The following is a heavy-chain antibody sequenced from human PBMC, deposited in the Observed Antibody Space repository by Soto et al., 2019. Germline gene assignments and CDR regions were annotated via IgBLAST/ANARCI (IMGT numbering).Heavy chain of an antibody. CDR2: IIPIFGTA. D-gene: IGHD3-22*01. Sequence: QVQLVQSGAEVKKPGSSVKVSCKASGGTFSSYAISWVRQAPGQGLEWMGGIIPIFGTANYAQKFQGRVTITADESTSTAYMGLSNLRSEDTAVYYCARARYYYDSSGYYYDYYYGMDVWGQGTTVTVSS. CDR1: GGTFSSYA. J-gene: IGHJ6*02. CDR3: ARARYYYDSSGYYYDYYYGMDV. V-gene: IGHV1-69*01.